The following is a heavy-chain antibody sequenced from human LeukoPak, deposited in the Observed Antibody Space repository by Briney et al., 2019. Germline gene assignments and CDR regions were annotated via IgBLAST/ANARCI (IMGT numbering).Heavy chain of an antibody. CDR2: ITGGGRT. CDR3: ARDPNGDYIGAFDF. Sequence: GGSLRLSCAASGFTFNNYAMMWVHQAQGQGLEWVSAITGGGRTYYADSVKGRFTISRDNSKNTLYLQMNSLRAEDTALYFCARDPNGDYIGAFDFLGQGTVVTVSS. J-gene: IGHJ3*01. D-gene: IGHD4-17*01. V-gene: IGHV3-23*01. CDR1: GFTFNNYA.